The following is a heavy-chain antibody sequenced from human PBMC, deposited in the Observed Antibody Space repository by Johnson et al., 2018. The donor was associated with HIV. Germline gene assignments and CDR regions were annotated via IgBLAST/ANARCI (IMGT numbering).Heavy chain of an antibody. CDR1: GFTFSSYV. Sequence: QVQLVESGGGVVQPGGSLRLSCAASGFTFSSYVMHWVRQASGTGLEWVAVISYDGNNKYYADYVKGRFTISRAISKNTLYLQMNSLRAEDTAVYYCAKNIEMATIRWAFDIWGQGTMVTVSS. D-gene: IGHD5-24*01. J-gene: IGHJ3*02. V-gene: IGHV3-30-3*01. CDR2: ISYDGNNK. CDR3: AKNIEMATIRWAFDI.